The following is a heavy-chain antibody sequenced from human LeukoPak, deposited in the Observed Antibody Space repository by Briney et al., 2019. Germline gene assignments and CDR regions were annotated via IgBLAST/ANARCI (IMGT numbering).Heavy chain of an antibody. V-gene: IGHV3-21*01. J-gene: IGHJ4*02. Sequence: GGSLRLSCAASGFTFSSYGMHWVRQAPGKGLEWVSSISSSSSYIYYADSVKGRFTISRDNAKNSLYLQMNSLRAEDTAVYYCARDLHFLAYWGQGTLVTVSS. CDR3: ARDLHFLAY. CDR2: ISSSSSYI. D-gene: IGHD2-15*01. CDR1: GFTFSSYG.